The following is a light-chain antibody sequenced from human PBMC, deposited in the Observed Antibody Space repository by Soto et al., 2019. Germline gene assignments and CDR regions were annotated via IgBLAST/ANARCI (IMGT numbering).Light chain of an antibody. Sequence: DIQMTQSPSSLSASVGDRVTITCRASQSVGTYVSWYQQKEGKAPKLLINVASTLQSGVASTFSGSGSGTDFTLAISSLQPENFATYYCQQSASTPQTFGGGTRVEIK. CDR3: QQSASTPQT. J-gene: IGKJ4*01. CDR2: VAS. V-gene: IGKV1-39*01. CDR1: QSVGTY.